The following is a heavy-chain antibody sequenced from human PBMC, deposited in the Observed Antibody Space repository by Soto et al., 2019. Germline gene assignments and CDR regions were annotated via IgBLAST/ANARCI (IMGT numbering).Heavy chain of an antibody. CDR3: AKVTYYYDTSVYYYFDY. J-gene: IGHJ4*02. CDR1: GFTFSSYA. Sequence: GGSLRLSCVASGFTFSSYAMSWVRQAPGKGLEWVSTISGSGGGSTYYADSVKGRFTISRDNSKNTLYLQMNSLRAEDTAVYYCAKVTYYYDTSVYYYFDYWGQGTQVTVSS. CDR2: ISGSGGGST. V-gene: IGHV3-23*01. D-gene: IGHD3-22*01.